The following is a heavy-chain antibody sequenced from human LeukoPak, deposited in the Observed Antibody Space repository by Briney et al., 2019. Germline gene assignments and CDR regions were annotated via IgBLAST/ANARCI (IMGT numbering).Heavy chain of an antibody. CDR3: VIDRGGSSNIFRYFDY. D-gene: IGHD3-9*01. J-gene: IGHJ4*02. V-gene: IGHV3-9*01. Sequence: PGGSLRLSCAASGFTFDDCAMHWVRQVPGKGLEWVSGINWNSGIIGYVDSVRGRFTISRDNAKNSLYLQMNSLRAEDTASYYCVIDRGGSSNIFRYFDYWGQETLVTVSS. CDR2: INWNSGII. CDR1: GFTFDDCA.